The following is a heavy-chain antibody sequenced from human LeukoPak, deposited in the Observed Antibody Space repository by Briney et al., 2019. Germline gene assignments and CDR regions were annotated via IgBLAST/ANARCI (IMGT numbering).Heavy chain of an antibody. CDR3: TTGIRGD. D-gene: IGHD3-10*01. CDR2: IASKTDGGAT. V-gene: IGHV3-15*07. J-gene: IGHJ4*02. CDR1: GVTVTNAW. Sequence: GGSLRLSCSASGVTVTNAWMNWVRQAPGEGLDWVGRIASKTDGGATDYAAPVKGRFTISRDDSKNTLNLQMNSPKTEDTAVYYCTTGIRGDWGQGTLVTVSS.